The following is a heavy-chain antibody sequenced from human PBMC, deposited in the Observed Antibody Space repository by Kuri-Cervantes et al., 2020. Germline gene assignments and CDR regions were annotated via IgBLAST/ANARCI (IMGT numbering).Heavy chain of an antibody. Sequence: ASVKVSCKASGYTFTSYAMHWVRQAPGQGLEWMGWISAYNGNTNYAQKFQGRVTMTTDTSTSTAYMELRSLRSDDTAVYYCASSRRRGSGWSSAFDIWGQGTMVTVSS. J-gene: IGHJ3*02. CDR2: ISAYNGNT. D-gene: IGHD6-19*01. V-gene: IGHV1-18*01. CDR1: GYTFTSYA. CDR3: ASSRRRGSGWSSAFDI.